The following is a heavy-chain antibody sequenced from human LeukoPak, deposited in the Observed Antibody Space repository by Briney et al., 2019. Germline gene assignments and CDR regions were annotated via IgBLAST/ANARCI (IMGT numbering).Heavy chain of an antibody. Sequence: GGSLRLSCAASGFTFSSYEMNWVREAPGKGLQWVSYISSSGSTIYYAGSVKGRFTISRDNAKNSLYLQMNSLRDDDTAVYYCARDSGRLTQYYFEYWGQGTLVTVSS. CDR1: GFTFSSYE. CDR2: ISSSGSTI. J-gene: IGHJ4*02. CDR3: ARDSGRLTQYYFEY. D-gene: IGHD5-24*01. V-gene: IGHV3-48*03.